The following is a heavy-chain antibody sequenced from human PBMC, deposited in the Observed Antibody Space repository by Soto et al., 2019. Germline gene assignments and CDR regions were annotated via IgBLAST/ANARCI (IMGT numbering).Heavy chain of an antibody. V-gene: IGHV3-66*01. Sequence: EVQLVESGGGLVQPGGSLRLSCAASGFTVSSNYMSWVSQAPGKGLEWVSVIYSGGSTYYADSVKGRFTISRDNSKNTLYLQMNSLRAEDTAVYYCAREDDILTGAFDIWGQGTMVTVSS. CDR2: IYSGGST. CDR1: GFTVSSNY. J-gene: IGHJ3*02. D-gene: IGHD3-9*01. CDR3: AREDDILTGAFDI.